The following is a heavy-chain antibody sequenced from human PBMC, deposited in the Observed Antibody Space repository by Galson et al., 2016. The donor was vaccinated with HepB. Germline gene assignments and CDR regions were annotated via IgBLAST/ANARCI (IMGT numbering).Heavy chain of an antibody. CDR3: TTDGPSPIYYDTAGYRGFDAFDV. CDR2: IRSKAYSGAT. V-gene: IGHV3-49*03. CDR1: GVTFGDYA. J-gene: IGHJ3*01. Sequence: SLRLSCAASGVTFGDYAMSWFRQTPGKGLEWVGLIRSKAYSGATEYAASVKGRFSISRDDSKSIAYLQLNSLKTEDTAVYYCTTDGPSPIYYDTAGYRGFDAFDVWGPGTMVTVSS. D-gene: IGHD3-16*01.